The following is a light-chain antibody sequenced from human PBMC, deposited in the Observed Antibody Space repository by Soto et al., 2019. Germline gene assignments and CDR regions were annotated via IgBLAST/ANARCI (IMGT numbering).Light chain of an antibody. CDR1: SSNIGSHY. CDR3: SVWVGSLTGWV. J-gene: IGLJ3*02. V-gene: IGLV1-47*01. CDR2: RDG. Sequence: QSALTQPPSASGTPGQSLTISCAGSSSNIGSHYVYWYQHLPGTAPKLLIFRDGQRPSGVPDRVFCSKSGTSGPLAIRGLRSEGVGQYYFSVWVGSLTGWVFGGGTKVTVL.